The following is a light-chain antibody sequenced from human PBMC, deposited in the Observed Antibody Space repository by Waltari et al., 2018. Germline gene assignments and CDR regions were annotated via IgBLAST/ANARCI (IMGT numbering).Light chain of an antibody. Sequence: QSALTQPPSVSGSPGQSVTISCTATSSDVGNYNRVSWYQQPPGTAPKLMIYDVTNRPSGVPDRFSGSKSGNTASLTISGLQAEDEADYYCSSPTTSITWVFGGGTKLTVL. J-gene: IGLJ3*02. CDR2: DVT. CDR3: SSPTTSITWV. V-gene: IGLV2-18*02. CDR1: SSDVGNYNR.